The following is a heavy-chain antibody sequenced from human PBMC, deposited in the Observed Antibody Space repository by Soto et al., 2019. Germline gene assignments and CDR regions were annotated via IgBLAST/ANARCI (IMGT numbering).Heavy chain of an antibody. J-gene: IGHJ4*02. D-gene: IGHD3-22*01. CDR1: GGTFSSYT. Sequence: QVQLVQSGAEVKKPGSSVKVSCKASGGTFSSYTISWVRQAPGQGLEWMGRIIPILGIANYAQKFQGRVTITADKSTSTAYMELSSLRSEDTAVYYCASIPRGDSSGYPPLWGQGTLVTVSS. CDR2: IIPILGIA. V-gene: IGHV1-69*02. CDR3: ASIPRGDSSGYPPL.